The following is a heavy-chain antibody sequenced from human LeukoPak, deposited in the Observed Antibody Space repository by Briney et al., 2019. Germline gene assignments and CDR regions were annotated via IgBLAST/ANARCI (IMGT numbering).Heavy chain of an antibody. CDR3: ARVAGVRGVIIHYYYYMDV. CDR2: INHSGST. CDR1: GGSFSGYY. D-gene: IGHD3-10*01. J-gene: IGHJ6*03. V-gene: IGHV4-34*01. Sequence: SETLSLTCAVYGGSFSGYYWSWIRQPPGKGLEWIGEINHSGSTNYNPSLKSRVTISVDTSKNQFSLKLSSVTAADTAVYYCARVAGVRGVIIHYYYYMDVWGKGTTATVSS.